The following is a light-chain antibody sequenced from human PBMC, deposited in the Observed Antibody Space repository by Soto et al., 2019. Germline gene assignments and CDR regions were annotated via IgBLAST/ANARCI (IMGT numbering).Light chain of an antibody. Sequence: SYELTQPPSVSVAPGETARISCGGNNVGSRSVHWYQQKPGQAPFLVIYYDSDRPSGIPERFSGSNSGNTATLIINRVEAGDEADYYCQVWEATGDQVVFGGGTKLTVL. CDR3: QVWEATGDQVV. J-gene: IGLJ2*01. CDR2: YDS. CDR1: NVGSRS. V-gene: IGLV3-21*01.